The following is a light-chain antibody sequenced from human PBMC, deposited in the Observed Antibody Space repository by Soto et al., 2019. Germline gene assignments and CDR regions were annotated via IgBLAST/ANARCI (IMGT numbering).Light chain of an antibody. CDR1: QSLSSW. CDR3: TKYEHYWT. J-gene: IGKJ1*01. V-gene: IGKV1-5*03. CDR2: KVS. Sequence: LHLCQSPSTQSASVGDTVIVTRRPSQSLSSWLAWYREKPGQAPKLLIYKVSSLESGVQSRFRGSGSGTEFTLTISRMQPEHFGIYYCTKYEHYWTFGQGTKVDNK.